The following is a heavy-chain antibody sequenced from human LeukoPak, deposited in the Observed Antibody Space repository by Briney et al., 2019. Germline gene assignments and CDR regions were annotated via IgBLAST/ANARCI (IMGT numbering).Heavy chain of an antibody. D-gene: IGHD5-18*01. CDR3: ARVERGYRCGHYYYYYYMDV. CDR2: IYHSGST. V-gene: IGHV4-38-2*02. J-gene: IGHJ6*03. Sequence: SETLSLICTVSGYSISSGYYWGWTRQPPGKGLEWIGSIYHSGSTYYNPSLKSRVTISVDTSKNQFSLKLSSVTAADTAVYYCARVERGYRCGHYYYYYYMDVWGKGTTVTVSS. CDR1: GYSISSGYY.